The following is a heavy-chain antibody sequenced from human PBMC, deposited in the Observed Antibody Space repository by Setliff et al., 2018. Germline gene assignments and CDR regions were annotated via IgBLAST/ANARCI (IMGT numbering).Heavy chain of an antibody. J-gene: IGHJ1*01. D-gene: IGHD3-10*01. CDR1: GYTFINYG. Sequence: SVKVSCKTSGYTFINYGLSWMRQAPGQGLEWMGGIIPIFGTANYAQKFQGRVTITADESTSTAYMELSSLRSEDTAVYYCARAEKPYYYGSGSSGDFQHWGQGTLVTVSS. V-gene: IGHV1-69*13. CDR2: IIPIFGTA. CDR3: ARAEKPYYYGSGSSGDFQH.